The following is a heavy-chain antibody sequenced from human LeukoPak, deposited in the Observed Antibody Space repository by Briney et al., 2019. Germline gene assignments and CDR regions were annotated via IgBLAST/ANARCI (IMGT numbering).Heavy chain of an antibody. V-gene: IGHV5-51*01. CDR1: GYSFTSYW. CDR3: ARRRGGYYDSSGYYSDAFDI. Sequence: GESLKISCKGSGYSFTSYWIGCVRQMPGKGLEWMGIIYPGDSDTRYSPSFQGQVTISADKSISTAYLQWSSLKASDTAMYYCARRRGGYYDSSGYYSDAFDIWGQGTMVTVSS. J-gene: IGHJ3*02. CDR2: IYPGDSDT. D-gene: IGHD3-22*01.